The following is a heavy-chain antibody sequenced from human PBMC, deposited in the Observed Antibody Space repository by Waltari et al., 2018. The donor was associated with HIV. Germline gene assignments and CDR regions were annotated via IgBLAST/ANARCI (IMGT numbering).Heavy chain of an antibody. CDR2: IKQDESEK. CDR3: AREALYDSSGYYFDY. J-gene: IGHJ4*02. CDR1: EFTFNNYW. V-gene: IGHV3-7*01. D-gene: IGHD3-22*01. Sequence: EVQLVESGGGLVQPGGSLRLSCAASEFTFNNYWMTWVRQAPGKGLELVANIKQDESEKYYVDSVKGRFTISRDNAKNSLFLQMNSLRAEDTAVYYCAREALYDSSGYYFDYWGQGTLVTVSS.